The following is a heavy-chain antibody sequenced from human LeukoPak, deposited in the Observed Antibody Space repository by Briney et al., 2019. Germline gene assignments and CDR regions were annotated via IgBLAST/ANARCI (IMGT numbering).Heavy chain of an antibody. CDR3: ATDYYDSSGYYTGTY. J-gene: IGHJ4*02. Sequence: GGSLRLSCATSGFTFSNAWMNWVRQAPGKGLEWVANIKKEGSEKYYVDSVKGRFTISRDNAKNSLYLQMNSLRADDTAVYYCATDYYDSSGYYTGTYWGQGTLVTVSS. V-gene: IGHV3-7*03. CDR1: GFTFSNAW. D-gene: IGHD3-22*01. CDR2: IKKEGSEK.